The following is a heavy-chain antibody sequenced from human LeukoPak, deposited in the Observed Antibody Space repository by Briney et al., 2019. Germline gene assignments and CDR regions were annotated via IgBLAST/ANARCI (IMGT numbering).Heavy chain of an antibody. V-gene: IGHV1-46*01. Sequence: ASVKVSCKASGYTFSNYYIHWVRQAPGQGLEWMGIINPSGGSTTYAQKFQGRVTMTRDTSTSTVYMELSSLRSEDTAVYYCARDVPDYYDSSGYGDYWGQGTLVTVSS. CDR2: INPSGGST. J-gene: IGHJ4*02. D-gene: IGHD3-22*01. CDR1: GYTFSNYY. CDR3: ARDVPDYYDSSGYGDY.